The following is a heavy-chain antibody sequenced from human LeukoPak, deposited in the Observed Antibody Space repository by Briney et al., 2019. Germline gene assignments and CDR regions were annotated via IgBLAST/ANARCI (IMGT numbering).Heavy chain of an antibody. CDR1: GFTFSSSG. V-gene: IGHV3-30*02. J-gene: IGHJ4*02. D-gene: IGHD4-23*01. CDR2: IAYDGNYR. Sequence: GGSLRLSCAASGFTFSSSGMHWVRQAPGKGLEWVAFIAYDGNYRDHTDSERGRFTISRDNSKNTLHLQMDSRRTEDTAIYYCVKNYGGKSVFGYWGQGTLVTVSS. CDR3: VKNYGGKSVFGY.